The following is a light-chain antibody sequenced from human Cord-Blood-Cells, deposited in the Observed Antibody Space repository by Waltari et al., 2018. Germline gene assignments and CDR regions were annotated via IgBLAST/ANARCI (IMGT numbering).Light chain of an antibody. J-gene: IGLJ3*02. V-gene: IGLV2-23*01. Sequence: QSALTQPASVSGSPGQSITISCTGTSSDVGGYNLVSWYQPHPGKAPKLMIYEGSKRPSGVSNRFSGSKSGNTASLTISGLQAEDEADYYCCSYAGSSTLVFGGRTKLTVL. CDR1: SSDVGGYNL. CDR2: EGS. CDR3: CSYAGSSTLV.